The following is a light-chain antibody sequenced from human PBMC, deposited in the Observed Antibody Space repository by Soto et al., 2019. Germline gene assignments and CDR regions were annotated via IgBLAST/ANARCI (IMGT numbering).Light chain of an antibody. J-gene: IGKJ2*01. V-gene: IGKV3-15*01. CDR3: QQYHNWPPQYT. CDR1: QSVASD. Sequence: EIVMTQSPASLSVSPGDGATLSCRASQSVASDVAWYQQKPGQGPRLLIHGAFTRAVGVPARFSGSGSGTEFTLTINSLQSEDFAVYFCQQYHNWPPQYTFGQGTKLQIK. CDR2: GAF.